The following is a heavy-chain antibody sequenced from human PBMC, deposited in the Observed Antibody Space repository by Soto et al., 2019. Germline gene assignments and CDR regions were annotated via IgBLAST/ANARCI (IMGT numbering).Heavy chain of an antibody. CDR3: AIAVVPAANCFDY. Sequence: EVQLLESGGGLVQPGGSLRLSCVASGFTFSSYAMSWVRQAPGKGLEWVSAISGSGGSTYYADSVKGRFTISRDNSKNTLYLQMNSLRVADTAVYYCAIAVVPAANCFDYWGQGTLVTVSS. D-gene: IGHD2-2*01. J-gene: IGHJ4*02. V-gene: IGHV3-23*01. CDR1: GFTFSSYA. CDR2: ISGSGGST.